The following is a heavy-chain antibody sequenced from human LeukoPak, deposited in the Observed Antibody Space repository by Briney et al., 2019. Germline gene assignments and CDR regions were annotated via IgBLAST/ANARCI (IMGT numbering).Heavy chain of an antibody. D-gene: IGHD2-2*01. Sequence: ASVKVSCKASGYTFTGYYMHWVRQAPGQGLEWMGWISGYNGNTNYAQKLQGRVTMTTDTFTSTAYMELRSLRSDDTAVYYCAREYCSTTRCYMADYWGQGTLVTVSS. V-gene: IGHV1-18*04. J-gene: IGHJ4*02. CDR1: GYTFTGYY. CDR2: ISGYNGNT. CDR3: AREYCSTTRCYMADY.